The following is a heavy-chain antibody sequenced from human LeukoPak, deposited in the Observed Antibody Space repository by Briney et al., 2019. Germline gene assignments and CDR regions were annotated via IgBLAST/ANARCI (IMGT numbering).Heavy chain of an antibody. Sequence: PGGSLTLSCEGSGFTFGNYWMTWVRQAPGKGLEWVANTKPNGFETHYADSVEGRFTISRDNAKNSVYLQMNSLRAEGTAVYYCARDLDTYVLLLAYDTFDSWGQGTMVTVSS. CDR2: TKPNGFET. D-gene: IGHD2-21*01. J-gene: IGHJ3*02. CDR3: ARDLDTYVLLLAYDTFDS. CDR1: GFTFGNYW. V-gene: IGHV3-7*01.